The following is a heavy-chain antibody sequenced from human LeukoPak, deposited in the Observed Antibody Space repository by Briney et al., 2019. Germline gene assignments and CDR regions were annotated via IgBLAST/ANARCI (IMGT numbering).Heavy chain of an antibody. J-gene: IGHJ5*02. CDR2: INPNSGGT. CDR3: AGDCSRGYYDYIWGSYHYNWFDP. CDR1: GYTFTGYY. D-gene: IGHD3-16*02. V-gene: IGHV1-2*02. Sequence: ASVKVSCKASGYTFTGYYMHWVRQAPGQGLEWMGWINPNSGGTNYAQKFQGRVTMTRDTSISTAYKELSRLRSDDTAVYYCAGDCSRGYYDYIWGSYHYNWFDPWGQGTLVTVSS.